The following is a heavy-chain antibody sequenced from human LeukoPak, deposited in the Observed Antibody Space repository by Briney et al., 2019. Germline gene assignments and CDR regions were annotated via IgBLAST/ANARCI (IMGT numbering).Heavy chain of an antibody. J-gene: IGHJ4*02. CDR3: ARARGIGLFGY. CDR2: ISSSSSYI. Sequence: PGGSLRLSCAASGFTFSSYSMNWVRQAPGKGLEWVSSISSSSSYIYYADSVKGRFTISRDNAKNSLYLQTNSLRAEDTAVYYCARARGIGLFGYWGQGTLVTVSS. V-gene: IGHV3-21*01. D-gene: IGHD3-16*01. CDR1: GFTFSSYS.